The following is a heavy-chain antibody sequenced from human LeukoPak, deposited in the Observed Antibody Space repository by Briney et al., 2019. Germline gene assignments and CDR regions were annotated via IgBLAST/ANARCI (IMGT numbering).Heavy chain of an antibody. CDR2: TYSGGVT. CDR1: GFTVSTKY. CDR3: AREKSRGGDFYGMDA. J-gene: IGHJ6*02. V-gene: IGHV3-53*01. Sequence: GGSLRLSCAASGFTVSTKYMSWVRQSPVKGLEWVSITYSGGVTYYADSVRGRFTISRGNSKNTMDLQMDSLRADDTAIYYCAREKSRGGDFYGMDAWGQGTTVTVSS. D-gene: IGHD2-15*01.